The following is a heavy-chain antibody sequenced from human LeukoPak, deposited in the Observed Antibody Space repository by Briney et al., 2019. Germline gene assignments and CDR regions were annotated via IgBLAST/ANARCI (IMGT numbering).Heavy chain of an antibody. V-gene: IGHV1-18*04. D-gene: IGHD4-17*01. CDR2: ISAYNGNT. CDR3: ARDFLSWTVTTSSWYFDL. J-gene: IGHJ2*01. CDR1: GYTFSDYY. Sequence: GASVKVSCKTSGYTFSDYYIHWIRQAPGQGLEWMGWISAYNGNTNYAQKLQGRVTMTTDTSTSTAYMELRSLRSDDTAVYYCARDFLSWTVTTSSWYFDLWGRGTLVTVSS.